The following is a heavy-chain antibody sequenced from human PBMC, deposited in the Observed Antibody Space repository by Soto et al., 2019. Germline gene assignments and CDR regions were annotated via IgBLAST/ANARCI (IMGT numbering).Heavy chain of an antibody. CDR2: MSFDGNTI. D-gene: IGHD3-3*01. J-gene: IGHJ5*02. V-gene: IGHV3-30-3*01. Sequence: PGGSLRLSCAASGFTFSSSLIHWVRQAPGKGLEWVAVMSFDGNTIYYAASVKGRCTISRDNSKNMQYLQMNSLRAEDTAVYYCAHVKSGYYLVWFDPWGQGTLVTVSS. CDR3: AHVKSGYYLVWFDP. CDR1: GFTFSSSL.